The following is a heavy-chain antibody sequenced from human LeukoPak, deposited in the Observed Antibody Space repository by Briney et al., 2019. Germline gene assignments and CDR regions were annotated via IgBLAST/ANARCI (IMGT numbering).Heavy chain of an antibody. Sequence: GGSLRLSCAASGFTFSSYGMSWVRQAPGKGLDWVSAISGSGGLTYYADSVKGRFTISRDNSKNTLYLQMNSLRAEDTAVYYCAKDLRIGSYPYWGQGTLVTVSS. D-gene: IGHD1-26*01. V-gene: IGHV3-23*01. J-gene: IGHJ4*02. CDR3: AKDLRIGSYPY. CDR2: ISGSGGLT. CDR1: GFTFSSYG.